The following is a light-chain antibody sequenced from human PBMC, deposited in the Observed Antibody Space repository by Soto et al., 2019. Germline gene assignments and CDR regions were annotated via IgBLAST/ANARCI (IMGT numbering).Light chain of an antibody. CDR2: DTS. CDR3: QQYGTSPMYT. Sequence: ETVLTQSPGTLSLSLGDRATLSCRASQSTSSTYLAWYQQKAGQAPRLLIYDTSNRATGIPDRFSGSGSGTDFTLTISRLEPEDFAVYYCQQYGTSPMYTFGQGTKLEIK. J-gene: IGKJ2*01. V-gene: IGKV3-20*01. CDR1: QSTSSTY.